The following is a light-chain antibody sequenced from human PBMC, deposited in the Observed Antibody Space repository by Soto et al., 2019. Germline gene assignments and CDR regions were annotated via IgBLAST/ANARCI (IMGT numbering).Light chain of an antibody. V-gene: IGLV2-14*03. CDR3: SSYTASTTL. Sequence: QSALTQPASVSGSPGQSIAISCSGSTSDVGGYNYVSWYQQYPGKAPKLILYGVSDRPSGVSDRFSGSKSGNTASLIISGLQAEDEAHYYCSSYTASTTLFGGGTKRTVL. J-gene: IGLJ2*01. CDR1: TSDVGGYNY. CDR2: GVS.